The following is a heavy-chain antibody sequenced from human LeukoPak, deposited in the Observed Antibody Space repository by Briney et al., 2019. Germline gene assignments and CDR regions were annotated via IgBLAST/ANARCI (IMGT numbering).Heavy chain of an antibody. CDR3: AEEVGDTYPTFDF. J-gene: IGHJ4*02. D-gene: IGHD1-26*01. CDR2: IWYDASNK. V-gene: IGHV3-33*06. Sequence: GGSLRLSCAASGFTFSSYGMHWVRQAPGMGLEWVAVIWYDASNKYYADSVKGRFTISRDNAKNTLFLQMNSLRADDTAVYYCAEEVGDTYPTFDFWGQGTLVTVSS. CDR1: GFTFSSYG.